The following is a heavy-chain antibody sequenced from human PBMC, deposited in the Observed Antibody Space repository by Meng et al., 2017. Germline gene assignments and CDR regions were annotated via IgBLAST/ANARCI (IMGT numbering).Heavy chain of an antibody. CDR1: GYNFPDYY. CDR2: INPKSGDT. CDR3: ARDEDISAAGKLFGDY. Sequence: QVRLVQSGAEVKKPGASVKVSCKPSGYNFPDYYIHWVRRAPGQGLEWMGRINPKSGDTHYAQKFQARVTMTGDTSISTAYMELSGLRSDDTAMYYCARDEDISAAGKLFGDYWGQGTLVTVS. J-gene: IGHJ4*02. D-gene: IGHD6-25*01. V-gene: IGHV1-2*06.